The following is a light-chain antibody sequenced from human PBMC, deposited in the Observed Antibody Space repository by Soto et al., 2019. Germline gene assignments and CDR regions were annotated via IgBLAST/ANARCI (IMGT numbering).Light chain of an antibody. CDR3: QHFDSSLT. J-gene: IGKJ4*01. Sequence: EIVLTQSPGTLSLSPGESATLSGRASQTVSRSYFVWYQQKPGQAPRLLIYGASARAPGIPDRFSGTGSGTESTLTISRLEPEDFAVYFCQHFDSSLTFGGGTKVEIK. V-gene: IGKV3-20*01. CDR1: QTVSRSY. CDR2: GAS.